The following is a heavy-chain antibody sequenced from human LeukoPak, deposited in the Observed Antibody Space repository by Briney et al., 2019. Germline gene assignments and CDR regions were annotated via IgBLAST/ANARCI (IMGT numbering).Heavy chain of an antibody. CDR1: GGSISSGGYY. J-gene: IGHJ5*02. Sequence: SETLSLTCTVSGGSISSGGYYWSWIRQHPGKGLEWIGYIYYSGSTYYNPSLKSRVTISVDTSKNQFSLKLSSVTAADTAVYYCACAYRRLGMTTNWFDPWGQGTLVTVSS. CDR3: ACAYRRLGMTTNWFDP. V-gene: IGHV4-31*03. CDR2: IYYSGST. D-gene: IGHD3-16*01.